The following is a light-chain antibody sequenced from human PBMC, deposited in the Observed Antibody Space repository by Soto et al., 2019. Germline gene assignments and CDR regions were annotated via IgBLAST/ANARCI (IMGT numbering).Light chain of an antibody. J-gene: IGLJ1*01. V-gene: IGLV2-8*01. Sequence: QSVLTQPPSASGSPGQSVTISCTGTSSDVGRYNFVSWYQQHPGKAPKLMIFEVTKRPSGVPDRFSGSKSGNTASLTVSGLQVDDETDYYCSSHTAVYNTHYFSGTGAKVTV. CDR2: EVT. CDR1: SSDVGRYNF. CDR3: SSHTAVYNTHYF.